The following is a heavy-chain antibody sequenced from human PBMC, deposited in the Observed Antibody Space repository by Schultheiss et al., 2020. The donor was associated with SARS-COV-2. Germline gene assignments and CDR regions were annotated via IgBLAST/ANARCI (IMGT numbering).Heavy chain of an antibody. CDR3: ARHLDVDSWNDAPGMDV. D-gene: IGHD1-20*01. Sequence: SETLSLTCTVSGGSVSSGDFYWGWIRQPPAKGLEWIGTIFYSGSTFYNPSLKNRVTISVDTSKNQFSLKLSSVTAADTAVYYCARHLDVDSWNDAPGMDVWGQGTTVTVSS. V-gene: IGHV4-39*01. CDR2: IFYSGST. CDR1: GGSVSSGDFY. J-gene: IGHJ6*02.